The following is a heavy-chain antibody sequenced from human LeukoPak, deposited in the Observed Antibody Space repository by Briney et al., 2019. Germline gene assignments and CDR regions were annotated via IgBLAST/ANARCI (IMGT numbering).Heavy chain of an antibody. Sequence: GGSLRLSCAASGFTFSSYSMNWVRQAPGKGLEWVSSISSSSYIYYADSVKGRFTISRDNAKNSLYLQMNSLRAEDTAVYYCARSPAYYYDSSGYMREAFDIWGQGTMVTVSS. CDR2: ISSSSYI. CDR3: ARSPAYYYDSSGYMREAFDI. CDR1: GFTFSSYS. D-gene: IGHD3-22*01. J-gene: IGHJ3*02. V-gene: IGHV3-21*01.